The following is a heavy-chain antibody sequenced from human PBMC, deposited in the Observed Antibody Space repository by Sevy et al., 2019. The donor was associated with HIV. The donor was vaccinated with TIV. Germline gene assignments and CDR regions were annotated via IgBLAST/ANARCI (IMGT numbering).Heavy chain of an antibody. CDR3: ATTKDYYDSSGYPFDD. J-gene: IGHJ4*02. CDR1: GYSLTKLA. Sequence: ASVKVSCKVSGYSLTKLAMHWVRQAPGKGPEWLGTFDPEDGDPEDGKTIYAQKFQDRVIMTEDTSTDTAYMELSSLTSEETAMYYCATTKDYYDSSGYPFDDWGQGTLVTVSS. V-gene: IGHV1-24*01. CDR2: FDPEDGDPEDGKT. D-gene: IGHD3-22*01.